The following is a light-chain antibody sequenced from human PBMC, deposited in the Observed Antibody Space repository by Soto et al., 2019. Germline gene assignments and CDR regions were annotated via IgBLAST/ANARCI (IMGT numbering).Light chain of an antibody. V-gene: IGKV3-20*01. CDR3: QQFGTSPLWT. J-gene: IGKJ1*01. Sequence: EIVLTQSPGTLSLSPGERATLSCWASQSVSSTFLAWFQQKPGQAPRLLIYGASTRATGIPDRFSGSGSGTDFTLTFNRLEPEDSAVYYCQQFGTSPLWTFGQGTKVEIK. CDR1: QSVSSTF. CDR2: GAS.